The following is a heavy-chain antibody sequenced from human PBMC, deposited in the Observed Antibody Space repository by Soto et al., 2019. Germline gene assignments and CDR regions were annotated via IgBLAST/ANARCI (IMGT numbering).Heavy chain of an antibody. Sequence: TLSLTCSVSGGSISSYSWTWIRQPPGKGLEWVGYILHSGSTYYNPSLKSRVIISVDRSKNQFFLKLISVTAAETAIYYCASLISRDGYTSFDYWGQGALVTVSS. CDR1: GGSISSYS. V-gene: IGHV4-30-2*01. CDR2: ILHSGST. D-gene: IGHD5-12*01. J-gene: IGHJ4*02. CDR3: ASLISRDGYTSFDY.